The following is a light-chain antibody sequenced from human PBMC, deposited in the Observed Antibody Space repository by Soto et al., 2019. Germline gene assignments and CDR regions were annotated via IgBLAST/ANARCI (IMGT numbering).Light chain of an antibody. CDR2: RSS. J-gene: IGKJ1*01. CDR3: QEYYIYAT. Sequence: DIQMTQSPSTLSASVGDRVTITCRASQTISNYLTWYQQRPGKAPKLLIYRSSILQNGVPSRFSGSGSGTESTLTISSLQPDDFATYCCQEYYIYATFGHGTMVEI. V-gene: IGKV1-5*03. CDR1: QTISNY.